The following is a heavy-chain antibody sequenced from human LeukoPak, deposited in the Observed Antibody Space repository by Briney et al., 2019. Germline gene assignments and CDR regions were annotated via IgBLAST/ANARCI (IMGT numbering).Heavy chain of an antibody. J-gene: IGHJ4*02. CDR1: GFTFSSYG. CDR3: AKGPLTEVAGTTWDY. CDR2: VSGSGGNT. V-gene: IGHV3-23*01. Sequence: GGSLRLSCAASGFTFSSYGMHWVRQAPGKGLEWVAAVSGSGGNTYYADSVKGRFTISRDNSKYTLSLQMNSLSVDDTAVYYCAKGPLTEVAGTTWDYWGQGTLVTVSS. D-gene: IGHD6-19*01.